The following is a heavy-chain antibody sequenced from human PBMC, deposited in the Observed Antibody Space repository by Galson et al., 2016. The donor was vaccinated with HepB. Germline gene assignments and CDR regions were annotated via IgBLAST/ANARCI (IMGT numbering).Heavy chain of an antibody. J-gene: IGHJ6*03. Sequence: SLRLSCAASGFTFSNYAMHWVRQAPGKGLEYVSGISSKGGSTYYANSVKGRFTVSRDNSKNTLYLQMGSLRAEDMAVYYCARGLNYYDSYYYMDVWGKGTTVTVSS. CDR3: ARGLNYYDSYYYMDV. D-gene: IGHD3-22*01. CDR1: GFTFSNYA. V-gene: IGHV3-64*01. CDR2: ISSKGGST.